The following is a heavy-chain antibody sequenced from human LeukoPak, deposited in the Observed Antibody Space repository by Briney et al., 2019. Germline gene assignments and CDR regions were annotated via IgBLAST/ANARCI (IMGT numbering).Heavy chain of an antibody. D-gene: IGHD1-26*01. Sequence: PGGSLRLSCAASGFTFDDYGMSWVRQAPGKGQEWVSYISSSGSTIYYADSVKGRFTISRDNAKNSLYLQMNSLRAEDTAAYYCASDSGILDYWGQGTLVTVSS. J-gene: IGHJ4*02. CDR2: ISSSGSTI. V-gene: IGHV3-48*03. CDR1: GFTFDDYG. CDR3: ASDSGILDY.